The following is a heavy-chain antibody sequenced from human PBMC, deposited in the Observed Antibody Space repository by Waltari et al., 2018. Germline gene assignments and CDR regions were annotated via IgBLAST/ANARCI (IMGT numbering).Heavy chain of an antibody. Sequence: QVQLQESGPGLVKPSETLSLTCTVSGGSISGYYWSWIRQPPGKGLEWIAYIYYSGSTNYSPSRSSRVTISVDTSKNQCSLKVSSVTAADTAVYYCARLPTTVTNPPFDYWGQGILVTVSS. V-gene: IGHV4-59*08. CDR2: IYYSGST. D-gene: IGHD4-4*01. CDR1: GGSISGYY. CDR3: ARLPTTVTNPPFDY. J-gene: IGHJ4*02.